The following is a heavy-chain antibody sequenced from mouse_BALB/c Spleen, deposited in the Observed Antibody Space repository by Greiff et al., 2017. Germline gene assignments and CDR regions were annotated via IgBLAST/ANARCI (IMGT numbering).Heavy chain of an antibody. CDR3: ARSGYDVDFDY. CDR1: GYTFTSYW. Sequence: QVQLQQPGAELVKPGASVKLSCKASGYTFTSYWMHWVKQRPGQGLEWIGEINPSNGRTNYNEKFKSKATLTVDKSSSTAYMQLSSLTSEDSAVYYCARSGYDVDFDYWGQGTTLTVSS. D-gene: IGHD2-2*01. CDR2: INPSNGRT. J-gene: IGHJ2*01. V-gene: IGHV1S81*02.